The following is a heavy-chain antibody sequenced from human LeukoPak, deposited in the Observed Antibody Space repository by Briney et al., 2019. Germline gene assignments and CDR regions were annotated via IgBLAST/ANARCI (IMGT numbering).Heavy chain of an antibody. D-gene: IGHD2-2*03. Sequence: PGGSLRLSCAASGFTFSSYSMNWVRQAPGKGLEGVSSISSSSSYIYYADSVKGRFTISRDNAKNSLYLQMNSLRAEDTEMYDCARGLDIVVVPGGTRGPRWYMDVWEKAPAVTVSS. CDR1: GFTFSSYS. J-gene: IGHJ6*01. CDR3: ARGLDIVVVPGGTRGPRWYMDV. CDR2: ISSSSSYI. V-gene: IGHV3-21*01.